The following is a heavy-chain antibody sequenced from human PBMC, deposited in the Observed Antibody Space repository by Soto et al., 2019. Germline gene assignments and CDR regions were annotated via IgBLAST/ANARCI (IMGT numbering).Heavy chain of an antibody. CDR3: AHSLVVGYCSGGSCYLFYYFDY. CDR2: IYWNDDK. Sequence: QITLKESGPPLVKPTQTLTLTCTFSGFSLSTSGVGVGWIRQPPGKALEWLALIYWNDDKRYSPSLKSRLTITKDTSKNQVVLTMTNMDPVDTATYYCAHSLVVGYCSGGSCYLFYYFDYWGQGTLVTVSS. J-gene: IGHJ4*02. D-gene: IGHD2-15*01. V-gene: IGHV2-5*01. CDR1: GFSLSTSGVG.